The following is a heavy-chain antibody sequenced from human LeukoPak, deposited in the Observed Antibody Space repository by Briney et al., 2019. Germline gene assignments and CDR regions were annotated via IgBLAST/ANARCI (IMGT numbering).Heavy chain of an antibody. D-gene: IGHD6-13*01. CDR2: AYYRSKWYN. Sequence: SQTLSLTCAISGDSVSSNSAAWNWIRQSPSRGLEWLGRAYYRSKWYNDYAVSVKSRITINPDASKNQLSLQLNSVTPEDTAVYYCARSSVAAAGTRRYFDYWGQGTLVTVSS. CDR1: GDSVSSNSAA. J-gene: IGHJ4*02. CDR3: ARSSVAAAGTRRYFDY. V-gene: IGHV6-1*01.